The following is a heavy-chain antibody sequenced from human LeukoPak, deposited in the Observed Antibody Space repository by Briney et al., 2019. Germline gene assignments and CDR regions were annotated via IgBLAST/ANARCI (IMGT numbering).Heavy chain of an antibody. Sequence: VSVKVSCKASGYTFTGYYMHWVRQAPGQGLELMGRINPNSGGTNYAQKFQGRVTMTRDTSISTAYMELSRLRSDDTAVYYCARGPRTVTPYNWFDPWGQGTLLTVSS. CDR3: ARGPRTVTPYNWFDP. CDR1: GYTFTGYY. V-gene: IGHV1-2*06. J-gene: IGHJ5*02. D-gene: IGHD4-17*01. CDR2: INPNSGGT.